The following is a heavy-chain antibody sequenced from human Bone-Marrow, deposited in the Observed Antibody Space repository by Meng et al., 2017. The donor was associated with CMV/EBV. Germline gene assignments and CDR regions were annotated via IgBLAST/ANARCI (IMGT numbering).Heavy chain of an antibody. V-gene: IGHV1-18*01. Sequence: ASVKVSCKASGYIFPNYGISWVRQAPGQGHEWMGWISTYNGKTNYAQSFQGRVTLTADTSTSTVYMELRSLRSDDTAVYYCARDRYCSITSCYASVSWYYYGMAAWGPGHTVT. CDR3: ARDRYCSITSCYASVSWYYYGMAA. J-gene: IGHJ6*02. CDR2: ISTYNGKT. D-gene: IGHD2-2*01. CDR1: GYIFPNYG.